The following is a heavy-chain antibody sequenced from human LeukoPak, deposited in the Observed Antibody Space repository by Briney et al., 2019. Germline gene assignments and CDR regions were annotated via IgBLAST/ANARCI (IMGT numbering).Heavy chain of an antibody. Sequence: PGGSLRLSCAASGFTFSSYEMNWVRQAPGKGLEWVSDISSSGSTIYYADSVKGRFTISRDNAKNSLYLQMNSLRADDTAVYYCARDYCSGGSCYSHYYYYYMDVWGKGTTVTVSS. J-gene: IGHJ6*03. CDR2: ISSSGSTI. D-gene: IGHD2-15*01. CDR3: ARDYCSGGSCYSHYYYYYMDV. V-gene: IGHV3-48*03. CDR1: GFTFSSYE.